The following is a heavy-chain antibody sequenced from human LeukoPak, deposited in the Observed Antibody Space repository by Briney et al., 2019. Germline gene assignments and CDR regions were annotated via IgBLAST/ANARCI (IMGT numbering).Heavy chain of an antibody. D-gene: IGHD3-22*01. J-gene: IGHJ4*02. CDR2: ISGSGGST. CDR3: ARGVHYYDSSAPPDY. CDR1: GFTFSSYG. Sequence: GGSLRLSCAASGFTFSSYGMSWVRQAPGKGLEWVSAISGSGGSTYYADSVKGRFTISRDNSKNTLYLQMNSLRAEDTAVYYCARGVHYYDSSAPPDYWGQGTLVTVSS. V-gene: IGHV3-23*01.